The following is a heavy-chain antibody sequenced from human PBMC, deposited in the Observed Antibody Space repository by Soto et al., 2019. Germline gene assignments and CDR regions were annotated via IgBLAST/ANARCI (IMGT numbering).Heavy chain of an antibody. CDR3: TKWDTRGIIPPTVGGNYYPYAIDV. Sequence: EVQLLESGGGLVQPGGSLRLSCAASGFMFANYAMGWVRQAPGKGLEWVSAITGSGGGTYYADSVNGRFTVSRDNCKHTLYLQMHSLRAEDVAIFYCTKWDTRGIIPPTVGGNYYPYAIDVWGQGTRVTVSS. J-gene: IGHJ6*02. D-gene: IGHD5-18*01. V-gene: IGHV3-23*01. CDR2: ITGSGGGT. CDR1: GFMFANYA.